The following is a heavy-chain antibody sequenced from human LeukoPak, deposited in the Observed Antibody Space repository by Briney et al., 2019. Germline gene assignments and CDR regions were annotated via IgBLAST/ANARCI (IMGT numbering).Heavy chain of an antibody. CDR3: ARHDLLYDSAYFDY. CDR1: GGSISSYY. D-gene: IGHD3-22*01. V-gene: IGHV4-59*08. Sequence: SETLSLTCTVSGGSISSYYWSWIRQPPGKGLEWIGYIYYSGSTNYNPSPKSRVTISVDTSKNQFSLKLSSVTAADTAVYYCARHDLLYDSAYFDYWGQGTLVTVSS. CDR2: IYYSGST. J-gene: IGHJ4*02.